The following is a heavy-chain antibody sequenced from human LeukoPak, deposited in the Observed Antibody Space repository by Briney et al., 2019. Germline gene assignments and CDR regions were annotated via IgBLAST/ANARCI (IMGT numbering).Heavy chain of an antibody. CDR2: IKQDGSGK. D-gene: IGHD2-2*02. J-gene: IGHJ4*02. CDR1: GFTFSSYW. CDR3: ARDTLSSAVVVPAAIVDY. Sequence: PGRSLRLSCAASGFTFSSYWMSWVRQAPGKGLEWVANIKQDGSGKYYVDSVKGRFTISRDNAKNSLYLQMNSLRAEDTAVYYCARDTLSSAVVVPAAIVDYWGQGTLVTVSS. V-gene: IGHV3-7*03.